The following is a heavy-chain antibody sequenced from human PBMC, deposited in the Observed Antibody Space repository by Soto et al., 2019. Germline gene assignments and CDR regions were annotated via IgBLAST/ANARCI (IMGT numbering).Heavy chain of an antibody. Sequence: QVQLQESGPGLVKPSETLSLTCTVSGGSISSYYWSWIRQPPGKGLEWIGYIYYSGSTNYNPSLKSRVTISVDRSNNQFSLKLSSVTAADTAVYYCASMLGSGSYYHYWAHGTLVTVSS. D-gene: IGHD3-10*01. CDR1: GGSISSYY. CDR3: ASMLGSGSYYHY. V-gene: IGHV4-59*01. J-gene: IGHJ4*01. CDR2: IYYSGST.